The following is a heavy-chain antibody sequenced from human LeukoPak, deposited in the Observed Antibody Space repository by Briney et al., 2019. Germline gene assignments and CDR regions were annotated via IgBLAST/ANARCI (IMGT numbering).Heavy chain of an antibody. D-gene: IGHD5-12*01. V-gene: IGHV3-21*01. CDR1: GFTFSSYS. CDR2: ISSSSSYI. Sequence: PGGSLRLSCAASGFTFSSYSMNWVRQAPGKGLEWVSSISSSSSYIYYADSVKGRFTISRDNAKNSLYLQMNSLRAEDTAVYYCARGSSGYSQYYFDYWGQGTLVTVSS. CDR3: ARGSSGYSQYYFDY. J-gene: IGHJ4*02.